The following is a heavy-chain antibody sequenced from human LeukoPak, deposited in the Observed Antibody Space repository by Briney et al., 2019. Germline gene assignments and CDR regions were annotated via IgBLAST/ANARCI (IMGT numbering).Heavy chain of an antibody. CDR3: AREDYYGSGSPWYFDL. CDR1: GFTFDDYD. J-gene: IGHJ2*01. CDR2: INWSGGGT. D-gene: IGHD3-10*01. V-gene: IGHV3-20*04. Sequence: GGSLRLSCAASGFTFDDYDMSWVRQAPGKGLEWVSGINWSGGGTGYADSVKGRFTISRDNAKNSLYLQMNSLRAEDTAVYYCAREDYYGSGSPWYFDLWGRGTLVTVSS.